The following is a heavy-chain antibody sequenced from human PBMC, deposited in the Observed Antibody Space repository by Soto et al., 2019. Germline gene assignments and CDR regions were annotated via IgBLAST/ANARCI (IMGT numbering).Heavy chain of an antibody. V-gene: IGHV4-31*11. J-gene: IGHJ4*02. CDR3: ARGRLRDRFDY. CDR2: IYYSGSIYNSGST. D-gene: IGHD4-17*01. CDR1: GASISNGGYY. Sequence: QVQLQESGPGLVKPSQTLSLTCAVSGASISNGGYYWSWIRQHPGKGLEWIGYIYYSGSIYNSGSTYYNPSLKSRGTISVDTSENQFSLKLNSVTAADTAVYYCARGRLRDRFDYWGQGALVTVSS.